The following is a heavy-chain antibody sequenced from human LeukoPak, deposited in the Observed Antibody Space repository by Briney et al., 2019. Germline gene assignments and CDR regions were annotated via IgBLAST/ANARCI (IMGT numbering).Heavy chain of an antibody. CDR2: ISAYNGNT. V-gene: IGHV1-18*01. D-gene: IGHD3-22*01. CDR3: ARHGYYDSSGDYSYFDY. J-gene: IGHJ4*02. Sequence: GASVKVSCKASGYTFTSYGISWVRQAPGQGLEWMGWISAYNGNTNNAQKLQGRVTMTTDTSTSTAYMELRSLRSDDTAVYYCARHGYYDSSGDYSYFDYWGQGTLVTVSS. CDR1: GYTFTSYG.